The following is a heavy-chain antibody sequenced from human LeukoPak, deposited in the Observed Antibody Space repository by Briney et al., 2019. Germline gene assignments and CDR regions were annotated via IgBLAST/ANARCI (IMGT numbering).Heavy chain of an antibody. V-gene: IGHV4-34*01. CDR3: ARGRDRSKAGDH. CDR1: GGSCDDYY. Sequence: SETLSLTCAVYGGSCDDYYCSWMRQPPGKGLEWIGEIHPSGVLYYSSSLMSRVTISIDTSKSQFSLTLTSVTAADTAFYYCARGRDRSKAGDHWGQGSLVTVSS. J-gene: IGHJ4*02. D-gene: IGHD5-24*01. CDR2: IHPSGVL.